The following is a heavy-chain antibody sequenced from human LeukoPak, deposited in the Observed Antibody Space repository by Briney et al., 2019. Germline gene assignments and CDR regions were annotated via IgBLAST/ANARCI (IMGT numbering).Heavy chain of an antibody. J-gene: IGHJ4*02. CDR2: ISYDGSNE. Sequence: GGSLRLSCAASGFTFSRYGMHWVRQAPGKGLEWVADISYDGSNECYADSVKGRFSIFRDNAKNTPYLQMYRLRAEDTAVYYCAKGDILTGYLTYYFDSWGQGTLVTVSS. V-gene: IGHV3-30*18. CDR1: GFTFSRYG. D-gene: IGHD3-9*01. CDR3: AKGDILTGYLTYYFDS.